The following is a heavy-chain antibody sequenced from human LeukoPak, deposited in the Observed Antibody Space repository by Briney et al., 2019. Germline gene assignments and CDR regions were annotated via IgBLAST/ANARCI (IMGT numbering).Heavy chain of an antibody. D-gene: IGHD3-3*01. V-gene: IGHV4-61*02. Sequence: SETLPLTCTVSGGSISSGSYYWSWIRQPAGKGLEWIGRIYTSGSTNYNPSLKSRVTISVDTSKNQFSLKLSSVTAADTAVYYCARTYYDFWSGYPGASDIWGQGTMVTVSS. CDR2: IYTSGST. J-gene: IGHJ3*02. CDR3: ARTYYDFWSGYPGASDI. CDR1: GGSISSGSYY.